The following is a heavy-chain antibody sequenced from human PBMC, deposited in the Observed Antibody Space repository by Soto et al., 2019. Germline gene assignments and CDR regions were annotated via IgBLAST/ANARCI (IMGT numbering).Heavy chain of an antibody. V-gene: IGHV1-69*13. Sequence: SVKVSCKASGGTFSSYAINWVRQAPGQGLEWMGGIIPIFGTANYAQKFQGRVTITADESTSTANMKLSSLRSEDTAVYYCARGARDTAMVSSYYYYYGMDVWGQGTTVTVS. CDR1: GGTFSSYA. CDR3: ARGARDTAMVSSYYYYYGMDV. D-gene: IGHD5-18*01. CDR2: IIPIFGTA. J-gene: IGHJ6*02.